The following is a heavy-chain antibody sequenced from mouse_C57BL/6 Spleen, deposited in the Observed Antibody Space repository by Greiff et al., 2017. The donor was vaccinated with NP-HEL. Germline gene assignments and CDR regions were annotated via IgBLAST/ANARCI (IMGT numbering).Heavy chain of an antibody. CDR3: ARSLITTVVATGYFDY. D-gene: IGHD1-1*01. CDR2: IYPGSGNT. V-gene: IGHV1-66*01. CDR1: GYSFTSYY. J-gene: IGHJ2*01. Sequence: VQVVESGPELVKPGASVKISCKASGYSFTSYYIHWVKQRPGQGLEWIGWIYPGSGNTKYNEKFKGKATLTADTSSSTAYMQLSSLTSEDSAVYYCARSLITTVVATGYFDYWGQGTTLTVSS.